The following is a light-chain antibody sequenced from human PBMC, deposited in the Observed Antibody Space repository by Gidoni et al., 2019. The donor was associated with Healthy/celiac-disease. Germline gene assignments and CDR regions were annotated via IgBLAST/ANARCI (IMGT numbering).Light chain of an antibody. CDR1: QSISSY. CDR2: AAS. CDR3: QQSYSTPWT. J-gene: IGKJ1*01. Sequence: DIQMTQSPSSLSASVGDRVNITGRASQSISSYLNWYQKKPGKAPTILIYAASSLQSGVPSRFSGSGSGTDFTLTISSLQPEDFATYYCQQSYSTPWTFGQGTKVEIK. V-gene: IGKV1-39*01.